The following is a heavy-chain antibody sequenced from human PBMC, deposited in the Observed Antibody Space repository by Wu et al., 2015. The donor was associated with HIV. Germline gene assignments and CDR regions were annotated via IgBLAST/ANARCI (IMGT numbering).Heavy chain of an antibody. CDR1: GYTFTSYY. D-gene: IGHD3-22*01. CDR2: INPSSGVT. J-gene: IGHJ4*02. V-gene: IGHV1-46*01. Sequence: QVQLVQSGAEVKKPGASVKVSCKASGYTFTSYYMFWVRQGPGQGLEWLGIINPSSGVTNYAQKFQGRIAMTRDTSTNTVYMELSSLKSEDTAVYYCARDNRDYYGSSDYDDYWGREHWSPSPQ. CDR3: ARDNRDYYGSSDYDDY.